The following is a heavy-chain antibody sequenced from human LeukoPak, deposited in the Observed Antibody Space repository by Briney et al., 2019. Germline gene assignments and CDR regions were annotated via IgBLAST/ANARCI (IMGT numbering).Heavy chain of an antibody. V-gene: IGHV4-4*07. CDR1: GGSISSYY. J-gene: IGHJ4*02. CDR3: ARDMAVVVPAAPPDYYYFDY. D-gene: IGHD2-2*01. Sequence: SETLSLTCTVSGGSISSYYWSWIRQPAGKGLEWIGRIYTSGSTNYNPSLKSRVTMSVDTSKNQFSLKLSSVAAADTAVYYCARDMAVVVPAAPPDYYYFDYWGQGTLVTVSS. CDR2: IYTSGST.